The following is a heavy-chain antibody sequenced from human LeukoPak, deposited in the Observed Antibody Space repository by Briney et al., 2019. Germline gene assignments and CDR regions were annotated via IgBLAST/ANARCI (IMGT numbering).Heavy chain of an antibody. D-gene: IGHD3-10*01. CDR2: IYTSGST. CDR1: GDSINSFY. V-gene: IGHV4-4*07. Sequence: PSETLSLTCTVSGDSINSFYWSWIRQPAGKGLEWIGRIYTSGSTNYSPSLKSRVTMSVDTSKNQFSLKLSSVTAADTAVYYCARDTGFSMVRGILFWGQGTLVTVSS. J-gene: IGHJ4*02. CDR3: ARDTGFSMVRGILF.